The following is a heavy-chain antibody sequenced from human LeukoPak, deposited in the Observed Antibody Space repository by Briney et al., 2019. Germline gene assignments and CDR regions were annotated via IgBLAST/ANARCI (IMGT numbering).Heavy chain of an antibody. CDR3: ARSRDAYILGH. V-gene: IGHV4-59*01. CDR2: IYDSGST. D-gene: IGHD5-24*01. J-gene: IGHJ4*02. Sequence: PSETLSLTCTVSGGCIRGYYWTWIRQPPGKGLEWIGYIYDSGSTNQNPSLKSRVTISLDTSKNQFSLKLNSVTTADTAVYYCARSRDAYILGHWGQGILVTVSS. CDR1: GGCIRGYY.